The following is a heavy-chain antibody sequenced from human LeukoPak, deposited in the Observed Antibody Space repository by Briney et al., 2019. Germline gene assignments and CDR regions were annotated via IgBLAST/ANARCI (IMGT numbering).Heavy chain of an antibody. V-gene: IGHV1-69*13. CDR1: GGTFSSYA. D-gene: IGHD5-18*01. Sequence: SVKVSCKASGGTFSSYAISWVRQAPGQGLEWMGGIIPIFGTANYAQEFQGRVTITADESTSTAYMELSSLRSEDTAVYYCARGLDTAMGPRRSYYFDYWGQGTLVTVSS. CDR2: IIPIFGTA. CDR3: ARGLDTAMGPRRSYYFDY. J-gene: IGHJ4*02.